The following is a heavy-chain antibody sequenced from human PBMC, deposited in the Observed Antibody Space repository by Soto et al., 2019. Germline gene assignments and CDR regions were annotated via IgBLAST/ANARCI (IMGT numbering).Heavy chain of an antibody. J-gene: IGHJ3*02. D-gene: IGHD2-15*01. CDR1: GGSFSGDY. V-gene: IGHV4-34*01. Sequence: SETLSLTCAVYGGSFSGDYWSWIRQPPGKGLEWIREINHSGSTNYNPSLKSRVTISVDTSKNQFSLKLSSVTAADTAVYYCARGFLRGYCSGGSCLSRAFDIWGQGTMVTVSS. CDR3: ARGFLRGYCSGGSCLSRAFDI. CDR2: INHSGST.